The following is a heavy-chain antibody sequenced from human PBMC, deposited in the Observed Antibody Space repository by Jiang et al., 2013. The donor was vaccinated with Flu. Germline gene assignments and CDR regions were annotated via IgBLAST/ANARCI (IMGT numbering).Heavy chain of an antibody. CDR3: ARDRGRSSSYYYDSSGYYYGY. V-gene: IGHV1-46*01. CDR1: GYTFTSYY. D-gene: IGHD3-22*01. CDR2: INPSGGST. J-gene: IGHJ4*02. Sequence: SGYTFTSYYMHWVRQAPGQGLERMGIINPSGGSTSYAQKFQGRVTMTRDTSTSTVYMELSSLRSEDTAVYYCARDRGRSSSYYYDSSGYYYGYWGQGTLVTVSS.